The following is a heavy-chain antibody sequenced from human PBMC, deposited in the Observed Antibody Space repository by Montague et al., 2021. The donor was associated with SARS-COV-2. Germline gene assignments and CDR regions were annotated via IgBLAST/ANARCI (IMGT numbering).Heavy chain of an antibody. D-gene: IGHD3-10*01. Sequence: SETLSLTCTVSGGSISSYYWSWIRQPAGKGLEWIGRIYTSGTTNYNPSLKSRVTMSVDTSKNQFSLKLSYVTAADTAVYYCAGGSGIINFYNSGMDVWGQGTTVTVSS. J-gene: IGHJ6*02. CDR1: GGSISSYY. CDR2: IYTSGTT. CDR3: AGGSGIINFYNSGMDV. V-gene: IGHV4-4*07.